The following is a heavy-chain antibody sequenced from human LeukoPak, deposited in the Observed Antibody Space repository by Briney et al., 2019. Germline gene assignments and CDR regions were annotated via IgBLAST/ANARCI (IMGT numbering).Heavy chain of an antibody. J-gene: IGHJ4*02. CDR2: ISSHGNSK. Sequence: PGGSLRLSCAASGFTFSSYWMNWVRQAPGKGLEWVSYISSHGNSKYHADSVKGRFTISRDNAKNSLYLQMNSLRAEDTAVYYCAREGRDGYSNWGQGTLVTVSS. CDR3: AREGRDGYSN. V-gene: IGHV3-48*04. D-gene: IGHD5-24*01. CDR1: GFTFSSYW.